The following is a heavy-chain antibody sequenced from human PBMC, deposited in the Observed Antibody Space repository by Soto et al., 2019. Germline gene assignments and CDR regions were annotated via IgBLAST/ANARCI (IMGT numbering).Heavy chain of an antibody. V-gene: IGHV4-31*03. CDR2: IHFSGGT. J-gene: IGHJ4*02. D-gene: IGHD2-8*01. Sequence: QVQLQESGPGLVKPSQTLSLTCTVSGGSINSGDYYWTWIRQHQGKGIEWIGYIHFSGGTYYNPSLKSRVAISTATSNNQFSLRLSSVTAADTAVYYCARDQRVSNFDSWGQGALVTVSS. CDR1: GGSINSGDYY. CDR3: ARDQRVSNFDS.